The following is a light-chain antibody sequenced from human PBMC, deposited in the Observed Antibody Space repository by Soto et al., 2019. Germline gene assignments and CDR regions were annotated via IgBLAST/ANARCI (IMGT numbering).Light chain of an antibody. CDR2: SDN. CDR1: SSNIGGNA. J-gene: IGLJ1*01. CDR3: ATWDDSLNGYV. Sequence: QSVLTQPPSASGTPGQRATISCSGSSSNIGGNAVNWYQQLPGTAPKLLIYSDNQRPSGVPDRFSGSKSGTSASLAISGLQSEDEADYYCATWDDSLNGYVFATGTKVTVL. V-gene: IGLV1-44*01.